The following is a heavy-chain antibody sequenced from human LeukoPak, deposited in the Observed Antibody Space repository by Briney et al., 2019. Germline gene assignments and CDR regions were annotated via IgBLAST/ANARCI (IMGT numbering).Heavy chain of an antibody. Sequence: ASVKVSCKVSGYTLTELSMHWVRQAPGKGLEWMGGFDPEDGETIYAQKFQGRVTMTEDTSTDTAYMELSSLRSEDTAVYYCATDFGWELLRHLSTSGYFDYWGQGTLVTVSS. V-gene: IGHV1-24*01. J-gene: IGHJ4*02. CDR1: GYTLTELS. D-gene: IGHD1-26*01. CDR3: ATDFGWELLRHLSTSGYFDY. CDR2: FDPEDGET.